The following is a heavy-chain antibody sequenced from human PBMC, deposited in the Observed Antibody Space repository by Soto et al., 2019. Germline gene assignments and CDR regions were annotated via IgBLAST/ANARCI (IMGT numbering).Heavy chain of an antibody. V-gene: IGHV3-7*01. Sequence: PGGSLRLSCAASEFTFSDYWMTWVRQAPGKGLEWVANINKDGSEKYYVDSVRGRFTISRDNAKNSLFLQMNSLRAEDTAVYYCARSRGLDYLGQGTLVTVSS. J-gene: IGHJ4*02. D-gene: IGHD2-21*02. CDR3: ARSRGLDY. CDR1: EFTFSDYW. CDR2: INKDGSEK.